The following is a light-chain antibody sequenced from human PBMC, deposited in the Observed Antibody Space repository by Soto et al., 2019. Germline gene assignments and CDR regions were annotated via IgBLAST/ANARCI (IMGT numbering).Light chain of an antibody. J-gene: IGKJ3*01. CDR1: QSIGSSQ. CDR3: QQFGSSPFT. V-gene: IGKV3-20*01. CDR2: GAS. Sequence: EILLTQSPGILSLSPGERATLSCRASQSIGSSQLAWYQQKPGQAPRLLIYGASTWATGLPDRFSGSGSGTDFTLTINRLEPEDFAVYYCQQFGSSPFTFGPGTKVHIK.